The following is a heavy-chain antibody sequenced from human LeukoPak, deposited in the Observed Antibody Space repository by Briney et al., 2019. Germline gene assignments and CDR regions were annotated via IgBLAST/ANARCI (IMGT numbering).Heavy chain of an antibody. V-gene: IGHV3-74*01. CDR2: ITSEGSST. J-gene: IGHJ1*01. CDR3: AKSHPPTVTTEEGEYLQH. D-gene: IGHD4-17*01. Sequence: GGSLRLSCAPSGFTFSSYWMHWVRDVPGKGLVWVSRITSEGSSTSYADSVKGRFTIYRDNFKNTVYLQMNSLRAEETAVYYCAKSHPPTVTTEEGEYLQHWGQGTLVTVSA. CDR1: GFTFSSYW.